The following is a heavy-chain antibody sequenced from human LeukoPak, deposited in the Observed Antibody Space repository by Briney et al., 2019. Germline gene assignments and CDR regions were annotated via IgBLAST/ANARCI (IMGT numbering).Heavy chain of an antibody. CDR2: INHSGST. J-gene: IGHJ4*02. Sequence: PSETLSLTCAVYGGSFSGYYWSWIRQPPGKGLEWIGEINHSGSTNYNPSLKSRVTISVDTSKNQFSLKLSSVTAADTAVYYCAREYGGMPYFDYWGQGTLVTVSS. D-gene: IGHD4-23*01. V-gene: IGHV4-34*01. CDR1: GGSFSGYY. CDR3: AREYGGMPYFDY.